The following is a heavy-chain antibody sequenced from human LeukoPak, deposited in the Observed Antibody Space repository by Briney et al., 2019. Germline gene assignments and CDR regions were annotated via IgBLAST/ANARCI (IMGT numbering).Heavy chain of an antibody. J-gene: IGHJ2*01. V-gene: IGHV3-23*01. CDR3: AKDRTVGASYWYFDL. CDR2: LRGSDENT. D-gene: IGHD1-26*01. Sequence: GGSLRLSFVASGFTFSNYAMTWVRQAPGRGLGWVSALRGSDENTYYADSVKGRFTISRDSSKNTLFLHMNSLRVEDTAIYYCAKDRTVGASYWYFDLWGRGTLVTVSS. CDR1: GFTFSNYA.